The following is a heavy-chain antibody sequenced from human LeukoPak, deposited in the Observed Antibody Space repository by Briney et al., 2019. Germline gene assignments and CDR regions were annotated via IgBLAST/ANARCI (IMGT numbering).Heavy chain of an antibody. V-gene: IGHV3-23*01. CDR1: GFTFSNYA. Sequence: WASLRLSCAASGFTFSNYAMSWVRQAPGKGLEWVSAITSSGGNTYYADSVKGRFTISRDNSKNTVFLQMNSLRAEDTAVYYCAKWGDYDVLTGYYVSDYWGQGTLVTVSS. D-gene: IGHD3-9*01. CDR3: AKWGDYDVLTGYYVSDY. CDR2: ITSSGGNT. J-gene: IGHJ4*02.